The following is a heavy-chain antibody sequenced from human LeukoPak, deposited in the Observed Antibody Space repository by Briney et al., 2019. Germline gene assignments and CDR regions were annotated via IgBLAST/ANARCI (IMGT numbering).Heavy chain of an antibody. V-gene: IGHV3-30*02. CDR2: IHYDGTNK. D-gene: IGHD3-10*01. Sequence: GGSQRLSSTGSGFTFSKYGMHWVRQAPVKGLEWVAFIHYDGTNKYYAESVKGRFTISRDDFKNTVFLQMDSLRTEDTAVYFCARAYFGDLFGWFDPWGQGTLVTVSS. CDR1: GFTFSKYG. J-gene: IGHJ5*02. CDR3: ARAYFGDLFGWFDP.